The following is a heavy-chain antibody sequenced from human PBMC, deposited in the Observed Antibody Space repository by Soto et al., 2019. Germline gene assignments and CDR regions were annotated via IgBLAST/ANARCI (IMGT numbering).Heavy chain of an antibody. Sequence: SETLSLTCTVSGGSISSYYCSWIRQPPGKGLEWIGYIYYSGSTYYNPSLKSRVTISVDTSKNQFSLKLSPVTAADTAVYYCASHDYAHYGIDVWGQGTTVTVSS. V-gene: IGHV4-30-4*01. CDR1: GGSISSYY. J-gene: IGHJ6*02. D-gene: IGHD4-17*01. CDR3: ASHDYAHYGIDV. CDR2: IYYSGST.